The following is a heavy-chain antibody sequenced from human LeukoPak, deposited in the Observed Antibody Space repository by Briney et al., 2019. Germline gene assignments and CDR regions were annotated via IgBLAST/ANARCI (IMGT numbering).Heavy chain of an antibody. CDR3: ARGRTYSGSYYPYRSLNDY. J-gene: IGHJ4*02. D-gene: IGHD1-26*01. CDR2: INHSGST. CDR1: GGSISSGSYY. V-gene: IGHV4-39*07. Sequence: SETLSLTCTVSGGSISSGSYYWSWIRQPPGKGLEWIGEINHSGSTNYNPSLKSRVTISVDTSKNQFSLKLSSVTAADTAVYYCARGRTYSGSYYPYRSLNDYWGQGTLVTVSS.